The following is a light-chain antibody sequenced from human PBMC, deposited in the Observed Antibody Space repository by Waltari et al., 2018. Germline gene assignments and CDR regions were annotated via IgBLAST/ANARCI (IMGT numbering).Light chain of an antibody. CDR1: SSNIGRAI. CDR3: AAWDDSLNGVV. J-gene: IGLJ2*01. CDR2: NNN. V-gene: IGLV1-44*01. Sequence: QSVLTQSPSASGTSGQRVTISCSGSSSNIGRAIVNWYRHLPGTAPNLLIYNNNQRPSGVPDRFSGSKSGTSASLAISGLQSEDEADYYCAAWDDSLNGVVFGGGTKLSVL.